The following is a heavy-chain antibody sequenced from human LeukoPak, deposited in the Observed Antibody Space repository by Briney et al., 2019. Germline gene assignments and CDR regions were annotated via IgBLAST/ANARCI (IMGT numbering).Heavy chain of an antibody. CDR1: GGSISSYY. CDR3: ARYYYGSGSSPPVFDY. D-gene: IGHD3-10*01. J-gene: IGHJ4*02. Sequence: SETLSLTCTVSGGSISSYYWSWIRQPPGKGLEWIGYIYYSGSTNYNPSLKSRVTISVDTSKNQFSLKLSPVTAADTAVYYCARYYYGSGSSPPVFDYWGQGTLVTVSS. CDR2: IYYSGST. V-gene: IGHV4-59*01.